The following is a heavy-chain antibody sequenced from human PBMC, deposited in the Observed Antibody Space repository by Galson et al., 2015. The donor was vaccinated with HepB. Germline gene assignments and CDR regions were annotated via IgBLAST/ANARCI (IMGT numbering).Heavy chain of an antibody. CDR2: IWYDGSNE. D-gene: IGHD6-19*01. J-gene: IGHJ4*02. CDR3: ARDPQVFSAVADHFDY. CDR1: GFTFSSYG. V-gene: IGHV3-33*01. Sequence: SLRLSCAASGFTFSSYGMHWVRQAPGKGLEWVAVIWYDGSNEYYADSVKGRFTISRDNSKNTLYLQMNSLRAEDTAVYYCARDPQVFSAVADHFDYWGQGTLVTASS.